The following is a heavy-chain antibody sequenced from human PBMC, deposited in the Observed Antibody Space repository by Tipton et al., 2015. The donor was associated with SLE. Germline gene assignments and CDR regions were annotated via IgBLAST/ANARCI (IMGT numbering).Heavy chain of an antibody. CDR2: ISYDGSNK. D-gene: IGHD1-1*01. Sequence: SGFSFSSYSMHWVRQAPGKGLEWVAVISYDGSNKYYADSVKGRFTVSRDNSKNTLYLQMNSLRADDTAVYYCAREPVTGTKGNGAFDIWGQGTMVTVSS. CDR3: AREPVTGTKGNGAFDI. CDR1: GFSFSSYS. V-gene: IGHV3-30*04. J-gene: IGHJ3*02.